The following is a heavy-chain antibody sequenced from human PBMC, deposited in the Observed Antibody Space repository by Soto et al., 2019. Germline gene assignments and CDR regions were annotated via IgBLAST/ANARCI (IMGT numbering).Heavy chain of an antibody. J-gene: IGHJ5*02. CDR3: ARGFSIVVVPAATQYNWFDP. V-gene: IGHV4-34*01. CDR1: GGSFSGYY. D-gene: IGHD2-2*01. Sequence: SETLSLTCAVYGGSFSGYYWSWIRQPPGKGLEWIGEINHSGSTNYNPSLKSRVTISVDTSKSQFSLKLSSVTAADTAVYYCARGFSIVVVPAATQYNWFDPWGQGTLVTVSS. CDR2: INHSGST.